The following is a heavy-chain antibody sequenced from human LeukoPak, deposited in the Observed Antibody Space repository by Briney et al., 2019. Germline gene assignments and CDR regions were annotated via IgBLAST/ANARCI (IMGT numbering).Heavy chain of an antibody. CDR1: GFTFSDYY. D-gene: IGHD2-15*01. Sequence: GESLKISCAASGFTFSDYYMSWIRQAPGKGLEWVSYISSSSSYTNYADSVKGRLTISRDNAKNSLYLQMNSLRAEDTAVYYCARGYCSGGSCYRLYYFDYWGQGTLVTVSS. J-gene: IGHJ4*02. V-gene: IGHV3-11*06. CDR2: ISSSSSYT. CDR3: ARGYCSGGSCYRLYYFDY.